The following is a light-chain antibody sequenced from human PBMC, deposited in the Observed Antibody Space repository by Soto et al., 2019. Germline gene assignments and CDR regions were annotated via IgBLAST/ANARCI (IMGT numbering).Light chain of an antibody. CDR3: SSYSSTNSPYV. Sequence: QSVLTQPASVSGSPGQLITISCTGTNSDIGSYNFVSWCQQHPGRAPKLIISEVNVRPSGVSNRFSGSKSGNTASLTISGLQPEDEADFYCSSYSSTNSPYVFGGGTRSPS. CDR1: NSDIGSYNF. V-gene: IGLV2-14*01. CDR2: EVN. J-gene: IGLJ1*01.